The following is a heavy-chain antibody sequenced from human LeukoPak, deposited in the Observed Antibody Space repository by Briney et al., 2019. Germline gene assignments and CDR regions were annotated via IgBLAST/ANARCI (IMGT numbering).Heavy chain of an antibody. CDR3: ARGQRGRSGYCRGGSCYSGGVSYYYYYYMDV. V-gene: IGHV4-34*01. CDR2: INHSGST. J-gene: IGHJ6*03. Sequence: PSETLSLTCAMYAGSFSDYYWTWIRQPPGKGLEWIGEINHSGSTNYNPSLKSRVTISVDTSKNQFSLSLSSVTAADTAVYYCARGQRGRSGYCRGGSCYSGGVSYYYYYYMDVWGKGTTVTVSS. CDR1: AGSFSDYY. D-gene: IGHD2-15*01.